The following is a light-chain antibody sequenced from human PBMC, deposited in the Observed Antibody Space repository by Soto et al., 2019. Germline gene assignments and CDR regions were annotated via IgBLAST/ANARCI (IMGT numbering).Light chain of an antibody. CDR3: QQYCTSVT. CDR1: QRVSNNY. Sequence: ENVLTQSPGTLSLSPGERATLSCGASQRVSNNYLAWYQQKPGQSPRLLIYGASTRATGIPDRFSGSVSGTDLTLNINSLDPDDCAVYFCQQYCTSVTFGKGTRLQIK. V-gene: IGKV3-20*01. CDR2: GAS. J-gene: IGKJ5*01.